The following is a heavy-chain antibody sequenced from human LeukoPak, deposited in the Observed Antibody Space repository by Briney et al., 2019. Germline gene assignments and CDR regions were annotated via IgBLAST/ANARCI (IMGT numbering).Heavy chain of an antibody. V-gene: IGHV3-30-3*01. CDR2: ISYDGSNK. Sequence: GGSLRLSCVASGFSFSSYWMHWVRQVPGKGLEWVAVISYDGSNKYYADSVKGRFTISRDNSKNTLYLQMNSLRAEDTAVYYCARGGYDILTGYYDYWGQGTLVTVSS. D-gene: IGHD3-9*01. CDR3: ARGGYDILTGYYDY. CDR1: GFSFSSYW. J-gene: IGHJ4*02.